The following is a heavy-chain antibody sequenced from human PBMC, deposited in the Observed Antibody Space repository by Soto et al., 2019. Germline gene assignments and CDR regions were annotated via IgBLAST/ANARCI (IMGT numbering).Heavy chain of an antibody. Sequence: QITLKESGPTLVKPTQTLTLTCTFSGLSLRTTGVGVGWVRQPPGKALEWLALLYWDDDKRYSPSLKSRLTITKHTSEKQVVLTMTNMDTVDTATYYCVQSRCGGDCLQIYSSHSYYGLEVWGQGTTVTVSS. CDR2: LYWDDDK. CDR3: VQSRCGGDCLQIYSSHSYYGLEV. J-gene: IGHJ6*02. D-gene: IGHD2-21*02. V-gene: IGHV2-5*02. CDR1: GLSLRTTGVG.